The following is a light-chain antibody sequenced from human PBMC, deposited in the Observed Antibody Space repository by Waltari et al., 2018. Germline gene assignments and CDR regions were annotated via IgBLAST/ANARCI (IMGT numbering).Light chain of an antibody. V-gene: IGLV2-23*02. CDR2: EVS. CDR3: CSYAGSRTYV. CDR1: SSDVGNFNL. J-gene: IGLJ1*01. Sequence: QSALTQPASVSGSPGQSITIPCTGTSSDVGNFNLVSWYQQHPGKVPKLIIYEVSKRPSGVSNHFSGSKSGNTASLTISGLRAEDEADYYCCSYAGSRTYVFGTGTKVTVL.